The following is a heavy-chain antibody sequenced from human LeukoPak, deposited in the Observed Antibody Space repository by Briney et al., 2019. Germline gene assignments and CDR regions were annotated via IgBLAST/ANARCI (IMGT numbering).Heavy chain of an antibody. CDR3: ARDHTYYDIFGLPHGGDYSDY. J-gene: IGHJ4*02. CDR1: GFTFSSYS. Sequence: GGSLRLSCAASGFTFSSYSMNWVRQAPGKGLEWVSSISSSSSYIYYADSVKGRFTISRDNAKNSLYLQMNSLRAEDTAVYYCARDHTYYDIFGLPHGGDYSDYWGQGTLVTVSS. V-gene: IGHV3-21*01. CDR2: ISSSSSYI. D-gene: IGHD3-9*01.